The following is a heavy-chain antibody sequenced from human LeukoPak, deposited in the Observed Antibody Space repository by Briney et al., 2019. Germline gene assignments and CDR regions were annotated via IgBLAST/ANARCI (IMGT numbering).Heavy chain of an antibody. CDR3: ARAAYNLN. V-gene: IGHV3-11*01. D-gene: IGHD1-20*01. J-gene: IGHJ4*02. CDR1: GFTIRDYV. Sequence: GGSLRLSCAASGFTIRDYVMSWVRQAPGKGLEWVSYIDPSGTALYYADSVKGRFTVSRDNGKNSLSLQLRSLRAEDTALYYCARAAYNLNWGQGTLVTVSS. CDR2: IDPSGTAL.